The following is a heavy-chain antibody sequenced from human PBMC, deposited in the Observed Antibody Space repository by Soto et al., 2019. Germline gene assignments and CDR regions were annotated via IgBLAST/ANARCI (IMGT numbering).Heavy chain of an antibody. V-gene: IGHV4-39*01. CDR2: IYYSGST. D-gene: IGHD5-18*01. CDR3: ARQNTAMVRWDFYFGMDV. J-gene: IGHJ6*02. CDR1: GGSISSSTHY. Sequence: SETLSLTFTVSGGSISSSTHYWGGIRQPPGKGLEWIGSIYYSGSTYYNPSLKSRVTISVDTSKNQFSLKLSSVTAADTAVYYCARQNTAMVRWDFYFGMDVWGQGITVT.